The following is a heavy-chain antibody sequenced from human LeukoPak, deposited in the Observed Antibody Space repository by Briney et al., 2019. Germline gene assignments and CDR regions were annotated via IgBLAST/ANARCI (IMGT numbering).Heavy chain of an antibody. J-gene: IGHJ4*02. D-gene: IGHD3-10*01. Sequence: GGSLRLSCAASGFTFSTYAMSWVRQAPGKGLEWVANIKQDGSEKYYVDSVKGRFTVSRDNAKNSLYLQMNSLRAEDTAVYYCARGPGSYYYGSGIYYFDYWGQGTLVTVSS. CDR3: ARGPGSYYYGSGIYYFDY. CDR2: IKQDGSEK. V-gene: IGHV3-7*01. CDR1: GFTFSTYA.